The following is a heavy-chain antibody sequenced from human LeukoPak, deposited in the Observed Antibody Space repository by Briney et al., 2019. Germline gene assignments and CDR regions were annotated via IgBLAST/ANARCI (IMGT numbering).Heavy chain of an antibody. J-gene: IGHJ4*02. CDR3: ANSSPITMVRGVIIEDY. CDR1: GFTFSSYA. Sequence: GGSLRLSCAASGFTFSSYAMSWVRQAPGKGLEGVSAISGSGGSTYYADSVKGRFTISRDNSKNTLYLQMNSLRAEDTAVYYCANSSPITMVRGVIIEDYWGQGTLVTVSS. V-gene: IGHV3-23*01. D-gene: IGHD3-10*01. CDR2: ISGSGGST.